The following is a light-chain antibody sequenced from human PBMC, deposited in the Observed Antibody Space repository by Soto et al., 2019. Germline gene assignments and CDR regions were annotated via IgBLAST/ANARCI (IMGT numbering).Light chain of an antibody. CDR1: QSVSSY. V-gene: IGKV3-11*01. J-gene: IGKJ5*01. Sequence: EIVLTQSPATLSLSPGERATLSCRASQSVSSYLAWYQQKPGQAPRLLIYDISNRATGIPVRFSGSGSGTDFTLTISSLEPEDFAVYYCQQRSNWPTFGQGKRVEIK. CDR3: QQRSNWPT. CDR2: DIS.